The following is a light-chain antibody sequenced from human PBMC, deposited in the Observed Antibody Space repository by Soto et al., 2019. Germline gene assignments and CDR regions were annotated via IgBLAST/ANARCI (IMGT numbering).Light chain of an antibody. CDR3: QQYGGSLRT. J-gene: IGKJ1*01. Sequence: EVVLTQSPGTLSLSPGERATLSCRASQSISQSLAWYQQRPRQSPRLLIYDASRRATGIPDRFTGSGFGTDFTLTISRLAPEDLAVYYCQQYGGSLRTFGQGTKVELK. CDR2: DAS. V-gene: IGKV3-20*01. CDR1: QSISQS.